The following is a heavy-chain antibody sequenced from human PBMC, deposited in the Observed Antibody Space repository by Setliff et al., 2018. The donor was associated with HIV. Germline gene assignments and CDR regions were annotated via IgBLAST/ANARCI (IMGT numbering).Heavy chain of an antibody. CDR1: GYTFTSYG. CDR2: ISAYNGNT. D-gene: IGHD3-22*01. CDR3: ARDYYDSSGYRMGNALDY. V-gene: IGHV1-18*01. J-gene: IGHJ4*02. Sequence: GASVKVSCKASGYTFTSYGMSWVRQAPGQGLEWMGWISAYNGNTHYAQKLQGRVTMTTDTSTSTAYMELRSLRSDDTAVYYCARDYYDSSGYRMGNALDYWGQGTLVTVSS.